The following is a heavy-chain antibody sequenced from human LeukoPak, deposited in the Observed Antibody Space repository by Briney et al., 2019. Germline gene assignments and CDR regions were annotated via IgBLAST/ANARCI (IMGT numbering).Heavy chain of an antibody. Sequence: SETLSLTCAVYAGSFSGYYWSWIRQPPGKGLEWIGEINHSGSTNYNPSLKSRVTMSVDTSKNQFSLKLSSVTAADTAVYYCARAYHSCGWYNYLDYWGEGTLVTVSS. CDR1: AGSFSGYY. CDR2: INHSGST. J-gene: IGHJ4*02. CDR3: ARAYHSCGWYNYLDY. D-gene: IGHD6-19*01. V-gene: IGHV4-34*01.